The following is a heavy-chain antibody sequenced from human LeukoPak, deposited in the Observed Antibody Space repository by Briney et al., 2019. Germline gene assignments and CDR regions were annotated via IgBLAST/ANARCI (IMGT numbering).Heavy chain of an antibody. D-gene: IGHD6-19*01. V-gene: IGHV3-21*01. J-gene: IGHJ5*02. CDR2: ISSSSSYI. Sequence: GGSLRLSCAASGFTFNNFGMHWVRQAPGKGLEWVSSISSSSSYIYYADSVKGRFTISRDNAKNSLYLQMNSLRAEDTAVYYCARDLAREYSSGWYPIDWFDPWGQGTLVTVSS. CDR1: GFTFNNFG. CDR3: ARDLAREYSSGWYPIDWFDP.